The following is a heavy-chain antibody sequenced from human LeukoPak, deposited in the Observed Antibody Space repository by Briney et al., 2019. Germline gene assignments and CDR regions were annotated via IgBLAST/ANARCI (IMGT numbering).Heavy chain of an antibody. J-gene: IGHJ6*03. CDR2: INSDGSST. CDR1: GFTFSNYW. Sequence: GGSLRLSCAASGFTFSNYWMHCVRQAPGKGLLWVSRINSDGSSTSYADSVKGRFTISRDNAKNTLYLQMNSLRAEDTAVYYCARVSSGSYFGYYYYYMDVWGKGTTVTDSS. V-gene: IGHV3-74*01. CDR3: ARVSSGSYFGYYYYYMDV. D-gene: IGHD1-26*01.